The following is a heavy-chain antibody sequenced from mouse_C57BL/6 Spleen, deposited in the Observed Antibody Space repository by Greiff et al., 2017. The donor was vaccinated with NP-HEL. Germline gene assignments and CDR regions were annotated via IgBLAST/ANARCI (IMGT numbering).Heavy chain of an antibody. Sequence: LVESGPELVKPGASVKISCKASGYSFTDYNMNWVKQSNGKSLEWIGVINPNYGTTSYNQKFKGKATLTVDQSSSTAYMQLNSLTSEDSAVYYCARNYYGSINWYFDVWGTGTTVTVSS. CDR1: GYSFTDYN. D-gene: IGHD1-1*01. J-gene: IGHJ1*03. CDR2: INPNYGTT. CDR3: ARNYYGSINWYFDV. V-gene: IGHV1-39*01.